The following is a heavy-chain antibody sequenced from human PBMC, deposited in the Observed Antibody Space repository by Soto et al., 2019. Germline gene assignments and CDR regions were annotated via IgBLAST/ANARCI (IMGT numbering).Heavy chain of an antibody. V-gene: IGHV4-31*03. J-gene: IGHJ4*02. D-gene: IGHD3-22*01. CDR3: ATSSIGDRSGYLHL. CDR2: IYYSGST. CDR1: GGSISRNDYY. Sequence: SETLSLTCTVSGGSISRNDYYWSWIRQHPGKGLEWIGYIYYSGSTYYNPSLESRVAISLDTSKNQFSLNLSSVTAADTAVYYCATSSIGDRSGYLHLWGQGTPVTVSS.